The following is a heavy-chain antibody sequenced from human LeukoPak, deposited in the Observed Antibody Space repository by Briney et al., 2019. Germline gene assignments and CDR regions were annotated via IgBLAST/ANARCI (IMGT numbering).Heavy chain of an antibody. V-gene: IGHV1-18*01. CDR1: GYTFTSYG. J-gene: IGHJ6*02. CDR2: ISAYNGNT. CDR3: ARDYLDSNYDYYYYGMDV. Sequence: ASVKVSCKASGYTFTSYGISWVRQAPGQGLEWMGWISAYNGNTNYAQKLQGRVTMTSDTSTSTGYMELRSLRSDDTAVYYCARDYLDSNYDYYYYGMDVWGQGTTVTVSS. D-gene: IGHD4-11*01.